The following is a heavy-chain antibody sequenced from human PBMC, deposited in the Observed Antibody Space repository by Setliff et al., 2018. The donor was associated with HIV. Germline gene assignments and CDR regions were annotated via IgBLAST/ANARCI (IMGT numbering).Heavy chain of an antibody. Sequence: ASVKVSCKASGYTFTSYYLHWLRQAPGQGLKWMGISYPSDGRTQYAQKFQGRVTITRDTSANTAYMELSSLRSEDTAVYYCARGSCSGCYLSDYWGLGTLVTVSS. CDR3: ARGSCSGCYLSDY. CDR1: GYTFTSYY. V-gene: IGHV1-46*01. D-gene: IGHD6-19*01. J-gene: IGHJ4*02. CDR2: SYPSDGRT.